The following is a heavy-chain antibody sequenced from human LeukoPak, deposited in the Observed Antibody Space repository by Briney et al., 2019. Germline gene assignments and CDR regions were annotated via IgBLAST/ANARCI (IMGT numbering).Heavy chain of an antibody. CDR2: ISASTYST. Sequence: PGGSLRLSCAASGFAFDNYAMSWVRQAPGKGLEWVSAISASTYSTFYADSAKGRFTISRDNSQNTLYLQMNSLRADDTAVYYCAQRGTVTKTFDYWGQGTLVTVSS. V-gene: IGHV3-23*01. J-gene: IGHJ4*02. CDR3: AQRGTVTKTFDY. CDR1: GFAFDNYA. D-gene: IGHD4-17*01.